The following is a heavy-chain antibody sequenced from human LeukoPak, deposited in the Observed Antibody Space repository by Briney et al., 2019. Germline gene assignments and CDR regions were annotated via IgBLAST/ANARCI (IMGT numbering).Heavy chain of an antibody. CDR2: IKQDGSEK. CDR1: GFTFSSYW. D-gene: IGHD5-12*01. J-gene: IGHJ4*02. CDR3: ARLVEMATTLIYPFDY. Sequence: QSGGSLRPSCAASGFTFSSYWMSWVRQAPGKGLEWVANIKQDGSEKYYVDSVKGRFTISRDNAKNSLYLQMNSLRAEDTTVYYCARLVEMATTLIYPFDYWGQGTLVTVSS. V-gene: IGHV3-7*01.